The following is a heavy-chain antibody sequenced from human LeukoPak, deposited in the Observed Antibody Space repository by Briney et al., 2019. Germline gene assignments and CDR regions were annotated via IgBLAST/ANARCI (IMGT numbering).Heavy chain of an antibody. CDR3: ASSITVTITYFDY. D-gene: IGHD4-17*01. Sequence: SVKVSCKASGYTFTGYYMHWVRQAPGQGLEWMGWINPNSGGTNYAQKFQGRVTMTRDTSISTAYMELSRLRSDDTAVYYCASSITVTITYFDYWGQGTLVTVSS. V-gene: IGHV1-2*02. CDR2: INPNSGGT. CDR1: GYTFTGYY. J-gene: IGHJ4*02.